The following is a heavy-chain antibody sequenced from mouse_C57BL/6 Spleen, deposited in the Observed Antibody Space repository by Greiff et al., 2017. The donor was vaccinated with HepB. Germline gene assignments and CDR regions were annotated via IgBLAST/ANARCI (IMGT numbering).Heavy chain of an antibody. D-gene: IGHD2-4*01. CDR1: GYSFTDYN. Sequence: SGPELVKPGASVKISCKASGYSFTDYNMNWVKQSNGKSLEWIGVINPNYGTTSYNQKFKGKATLTVDQSSSTAYMQLNSLTSEDSAVYYCARQGITTVYYYAMDYWGQGTSVTVSS. V-gene: IGHV1-39*01. J-gene: IGHJ4*01. CDR3: ARQGITTVYYYAMDY. CDR2: INPNYGTT.